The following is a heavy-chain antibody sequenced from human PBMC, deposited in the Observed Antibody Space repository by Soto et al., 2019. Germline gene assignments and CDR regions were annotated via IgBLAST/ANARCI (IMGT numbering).Heavy chain of an antibody. CDR2: IIPIFASS. CDR3: AKYVGVQQLLFVFEP. CDR1: GGTFSNFG. J-gene: IGHJ5*02. D-gene: IGHD6-13*01. Sequence: QVQLVQSGSEVKKPGSSVRVSCKASGGTFSNFGFSWVRQAPGQGLEWMGGIIPIFASSHYAQKFQGRLTIAADTSTSTAYTDLISLRSEDTAVYFCAKYVGVQQLLFVFEPWGQGTLVTVSS. V-gene: IGHV1-69*06.